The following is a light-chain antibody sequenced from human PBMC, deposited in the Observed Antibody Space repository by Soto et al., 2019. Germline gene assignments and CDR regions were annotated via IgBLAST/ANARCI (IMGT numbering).Light chain of an antibody. CDR2: AES. J-gene: IGKJ1*01. CDR3: QKYNRAPWT. Sequence: DIQMTQSPSSLSASVGDRVTITCRASQGISNYLAWYQQKPGKVPKLMIYAESTLQSGVTSRFSGSGSGTDFTLTISSLQPEDVATYYCQKYNRAPWTFGQGTNVEIK. CDR1: QGISNY. V-gene: IGKV1-27*01.